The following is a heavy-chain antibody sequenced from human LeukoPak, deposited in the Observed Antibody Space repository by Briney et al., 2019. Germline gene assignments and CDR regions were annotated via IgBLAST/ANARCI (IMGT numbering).Heavy chain of an antibody. Sequence: GGSLRLSCVASGFTFSSYWMHWVRQDPRKGLVWVSRINGDGRNINYADSVRGRFTISRDNAKNSLYLQMNSLRAEDTALYHCARAYSSSSSHWFDPWGQGTLVTVSS. CDR1: GFTFSSYW. CDR2: INGDGRNI. D-gene: IGHD6-13*01. J-gene: IGHJ5*02. V-gene: IGHV3-74*01. CDR3: ARAYSSSSSHWFDP.